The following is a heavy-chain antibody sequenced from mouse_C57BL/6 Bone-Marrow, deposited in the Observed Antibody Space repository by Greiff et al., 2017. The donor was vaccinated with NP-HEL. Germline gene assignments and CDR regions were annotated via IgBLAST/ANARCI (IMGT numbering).Heavy chain of an antibody. CDR2: IYPRSGNT. CDR1: GYTFTSYG. J-gene: IGHJ3*01. V-gene: IGHV1-81*01. Sequence: VQVVESGAELARPGASVKLSCKASGYTFTSYGISWVKQSTGQGLEWIGEIYPRSGNTYYNEKFKGKATLTADKSTSTAYMELRSLTSEDSAVYFCARSDRCFAYWGQGTLVTVSA. CDR3: ARSDRCFAY.